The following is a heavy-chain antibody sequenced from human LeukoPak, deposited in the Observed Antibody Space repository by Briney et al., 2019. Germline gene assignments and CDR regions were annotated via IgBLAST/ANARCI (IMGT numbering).Heavy chain of an antibody. CDR1: GFTFSSYE. D-gene: IGHD3-22*01. CDR3: ARPYYYDDSGWYFDL. J-gene: IGHJ2*01. CDR2: ISSSGSTI. V-gene: IGHV3-48*03. Sequence: GGALRLSCAASGFTFSSYEMNWVRQAPGKGLEGVSYISSSGSTIYYADSVKGRFTISSDNSKNTLYLQMNSLTAEDTAVYYCARPYYYDDSGWYFDLWGRGTLVTVSS.